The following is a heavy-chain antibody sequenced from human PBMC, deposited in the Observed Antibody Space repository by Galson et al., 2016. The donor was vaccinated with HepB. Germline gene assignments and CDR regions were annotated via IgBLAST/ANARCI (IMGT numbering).Heavy chain of an antibody. D-gene: IGHD6-13*01. J-gene: IGHJ4*02. CDR3: ATRPAAGSPYYFDY. CDR2: INTSKGNT. V-gene: IGHV1-18*01. Sequence: SVKVSCKASGYTFTSYVLSWVRQAPGQGLERMGWINTSKGNTHYPQKFQDRVTLTIDTSTSTAYMDLRSLRSDDTAVYYCATRPAAGSPYYFDYWGQGTLVTVSS. CDR1: GYTFTSYV.